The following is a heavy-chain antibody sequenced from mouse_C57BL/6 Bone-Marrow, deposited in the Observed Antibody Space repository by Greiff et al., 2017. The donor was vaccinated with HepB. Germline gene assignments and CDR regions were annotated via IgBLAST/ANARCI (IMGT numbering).Heavy chain of an antibody. J-gene: IGHJ2*01. CDR1: GYSITSGYY. D-gene: IGHD1-1*01. Sequence: EVKLQESGPGLVKPSQSLSLTCSVTGYSITSGYYWNWIRQIPGNKLEWMGYISYDGSNNYNPSLKNRISITRDTSKNQFFLKLNSVTTEDTATYYCARRRYYGSSFFDYWGQGTTLTVSS. CDR3: ARRRYYGSSFFDY. CDR2: ISYDGSN. V-gene: IGHV3-6*01.